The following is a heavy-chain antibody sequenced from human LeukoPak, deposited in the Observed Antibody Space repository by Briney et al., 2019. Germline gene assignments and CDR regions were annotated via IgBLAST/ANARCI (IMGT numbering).Heavy chain of an antibody. CDR2: IYTSGST. J-gene: IGHJ3*01. CDR3: ARLLRPGGRRGDAFDL. Sequence: SETLSLTCTVSGGSISSYYWSWIRQPAGKGLEWIGRIYTSGSTNYNPSLKSRVSISIDMSNSQFSLTMTSVTAADTAMYFCARLLRPGGRRGDAFDLWGQGTMVTVSS. CDR1: GGSISSYY. V-gene: IGHV4-4*07. D-gene: IGHD3-10*01.